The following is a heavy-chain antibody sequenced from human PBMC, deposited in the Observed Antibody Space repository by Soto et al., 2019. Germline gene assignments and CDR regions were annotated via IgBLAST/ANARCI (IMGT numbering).Heavy chain of an antibody. CDR3: ARSSRAYYYDSIGQPPYYFDY. CDR2: ISSSSSTI. V-gene: IGHV3-48*02. J-gene: IGHJ4*02. CDR1: GFTFSSYS. D-gene: IGHD3-22*01. Sequence: GGSLRLSCAASGFTFSSYSMNWVRQAPGKGLEWVSYISSSSSTIYYADSVKGRFTISRDNAKNSLYLQMNSLRDEDTAVYYCARSSRAYYYDSIGQPPYYFDYWGQGTLVTVSS.